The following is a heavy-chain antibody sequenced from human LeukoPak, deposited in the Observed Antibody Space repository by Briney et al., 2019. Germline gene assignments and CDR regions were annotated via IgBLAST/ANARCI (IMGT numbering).Heavy chain of an antibody. Sequence: SSETLSLTCTVSGGSISSYFWSWIRQPPGVGLEWSGYIYYSGSTNYNTSLKSRVNISVDTSKNQFSLKLRSVTAADTAVYYCARNKLGYCSSTSCYRGYYYYYMDVWGKGTTVTVSS. CDR3: ARNKLGYCSSTSCYRGYYYYYMDV. V-gene: IGHV4-59*12. J-gene: IGHJ6*03. CDR2: IYYSGST. D-gene: IGHD2-2*02. CDR1: GGSISSYF.